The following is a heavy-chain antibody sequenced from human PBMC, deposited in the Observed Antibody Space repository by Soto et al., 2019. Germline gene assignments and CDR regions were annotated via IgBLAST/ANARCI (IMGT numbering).Heavy chain of an antibody. CDR3: AREEEDIVVVVAASKTRGAFDI. J-gene: IGHJ3*02. Sequence: QVQLVQSGAEVKKPGSSVNVSCKASGGTFSSYAISWVRQAPGQGLEWMGGIIPIFGTANYAQKFQGRVTITADESTSTAYMELSSLRSEDTAVYYCAREEEDIVVVVAASKTRGAFDIWGQGTMVTVSS. CDR2: IIPIFGTA. V-gene: IGHV1-69*01. CDR1: GGTFSSYA. D-gene: IGHD2-15*01.